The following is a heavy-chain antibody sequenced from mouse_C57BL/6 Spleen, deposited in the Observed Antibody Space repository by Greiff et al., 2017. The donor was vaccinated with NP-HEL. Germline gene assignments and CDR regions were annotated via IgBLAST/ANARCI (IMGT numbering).Heavy chain of an antibody. Sequence: VQLQQSGAELVRPGASVKLSCTASGFNIKDDYMHWVKQRPEQGLEWIGWIDTENGDTEYASKFQGKATITADTSSNTAYLQLSSLTSEDTAVYYCTRDYYGNLFAYWGQGTLVTVSA. CDR1: GFNIKDDY. CDR3: TRDYYGNLFAY. V-gene: IGHV14-4*01. J-gene: IGHJ3*01. D-gene: IGHD2-1*01. CDR2: IDTENGDT.